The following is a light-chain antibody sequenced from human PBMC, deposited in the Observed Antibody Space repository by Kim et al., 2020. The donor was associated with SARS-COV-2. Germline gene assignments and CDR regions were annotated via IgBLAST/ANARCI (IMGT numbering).Light chain of an antibody. CDR1: QSISSW. CDR2: KAS. J-gene: IGKJ1*01. Sequence: DIQMTQSPSTLSASVGDRVTITCRASQSISSWLAWYQQKPGKAPRLLIYKASSLESGVPSRFSGGGSGTEFTLTISSLRPDDSATYYCQQYNNYSKTFGQGTKVDIK. V-gene: IGKV1-5*03. CDR3: QQYNNYSKT.